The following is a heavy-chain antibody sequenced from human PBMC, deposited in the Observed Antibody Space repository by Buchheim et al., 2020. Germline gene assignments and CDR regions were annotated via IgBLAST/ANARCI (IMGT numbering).Heavy chain of an antibody. CDR2: FSGSGGTT. CDR3: AKARESSYYYYGMDV. D-gene: IGHD5-24*01. CDR1: GFTFRNFW. V-gene: IGHV3-23*04. Sequence: EVQVVESGGGLVQPGGSLRLSCAASGFTFRNFWMHWVRQAPGKGLEWVSVFSGSGGTTYYADSVRGRFTISRDNSKNTLYLQMNSLRAEDTAVYYCAKARESSYYYYGMDVWGQGTT. J-gene: IGHJ6*02.